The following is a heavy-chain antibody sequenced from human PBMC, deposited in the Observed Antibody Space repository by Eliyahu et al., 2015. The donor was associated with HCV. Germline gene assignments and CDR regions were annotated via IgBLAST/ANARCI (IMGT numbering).Heavy chain of an antibody. J-gene: IGHJ6*02. V-gene: IGHV4-31*02. D-gene: IGHD3-10*01. Sequence: LEWIGYIYYSGSTYYNPSLKSRVTISVDTSKNQFSLKLSSVTAADTAVYYCARDPLSLWFGPLGMDVWGQGTTVTVSS. CDR3: ARDPLSLWFGPLGMDV. CDR2: IYYSGST.